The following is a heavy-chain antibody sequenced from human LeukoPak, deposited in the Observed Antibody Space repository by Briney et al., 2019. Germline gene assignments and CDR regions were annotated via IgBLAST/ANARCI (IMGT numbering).Heavy chain of an antibody. CDR1: GYTFTGQY. CDR3: AVLDIVVVPAAISAFDI. Sequence: ASVKVSCKASGYTFTGQYIHWVRQAPGQGLEWMGWISTNNGCTNYAPKLQGRVTMTTDTSTSTAYMELRSLGSDDTAVYYCAVLDIVVVPAAISAFDIWGQGTMVTVSS. D-gene: IGHD2-2*01. V-gene: IGHV1-18*01. CDR2: ISTNNGCT. J-gene: IGHJ3*02.